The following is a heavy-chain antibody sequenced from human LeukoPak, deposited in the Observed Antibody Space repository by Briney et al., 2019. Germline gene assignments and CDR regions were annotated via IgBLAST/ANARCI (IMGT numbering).Heavy chain of an antibody. Sequence: PSETLSLTCAVYGGSFSGYYWSWIRQPPGKGLEWIGEINHSGSTNYNPSLKSRVTISVDTSKNRFSLKLSSVTAADTAVYYCARRSSSSSWYRTTWFDPWAREPWSPSPQ. D-gene: IGHD6-13*01. CDR3: ARRSSSSSWYRTTWFDP. CDR1: GGSFSGYY. J-gene: IGHJ5*02. V-gene: IGHV4-34*01. CDR2: INHSGST.